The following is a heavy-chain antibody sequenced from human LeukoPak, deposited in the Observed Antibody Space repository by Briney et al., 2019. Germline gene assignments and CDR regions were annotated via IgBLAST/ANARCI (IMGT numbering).Heavy chain of an antibody. V-gene: IGHV1-69*13. CDR3: ARWGSGYLYYFDY. CDR2: IIPIFGTA. Sequence: ASVKVSCKASGGTFSSSSISWVRQAPGQGLEWMGGIIPIFGTANYAQKFQGRVTITADESTRTAYMKLSSLRSEDTAVYYCARWGSGYLYYFDYWGQGTLVTVSS. D-gene: IGHD3-3*01. CDR1: GGTFSSSS. J-gene: IGHJ4*02.